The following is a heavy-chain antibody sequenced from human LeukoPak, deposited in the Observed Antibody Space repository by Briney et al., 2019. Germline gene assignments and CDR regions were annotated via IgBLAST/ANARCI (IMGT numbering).Heavy chain of an antibody. Sequence: GGSLRLSCAASVFTISIYAMSWVRQAPGKGLEWVSGISGGGGSTYYTDSVKGRFTISTDNSKNTLYLQMNSLRAEDTAVYYCAKRNGNDDTGCWGQGTLVTVSS. V-gene: IGHV3-23*01. J-gene: IGHJ4*02. D-gene: IGHD1-1*01. CDR1: VFTISIYA. CDR2: ISGGGGST. CDR3: AKRNGNDDTGC.